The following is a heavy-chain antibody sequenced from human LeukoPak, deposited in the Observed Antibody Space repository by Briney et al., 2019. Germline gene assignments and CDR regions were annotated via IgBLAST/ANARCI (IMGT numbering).Heavy chain of an antibody. CDR3: ASAPSETFTTHWYFDL. V-gene: IGHV6-1*01. CDR1: GDSVSSNSAA. CDR2: TYYRSKWYS. Sequence: SQTLSLTCAISGDSVSSNSAAWNWIRQSPPRGLEWLGRTYYRSKWYSDYAVSVKSRITINPDTSKNQFSLQLTSVTPEDTAVYYCASAPSETFTTHWYFDLWGRGTLVTVSS. D-gene: IGHD2/OR15-2a*01. J-gene: IGHJ2*01.